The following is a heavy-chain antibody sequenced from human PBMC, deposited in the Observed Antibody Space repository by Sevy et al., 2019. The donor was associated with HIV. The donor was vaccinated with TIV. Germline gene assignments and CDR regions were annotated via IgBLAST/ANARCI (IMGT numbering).Heavy chain of an antibody. J-gene: IGHJ4*02. CDR3: AREHYYDSSGYYHDQDFDY. CDR2: ISSSSSTI. V-gene: IGHV3-48*02. D-gene: IGHD3-22*01. CDR1: GFTFSSYS. Sequence: GGSLRLSCAASGFTFSSYSMNWVRQAPGKGLEWVSYISSSSSTIYYADSEGRFTISRDNAKNSLYSQMNSLRDEDTAVYYCAREHYYDSSGYYHDQDFDYWGQGTLVTVSS.